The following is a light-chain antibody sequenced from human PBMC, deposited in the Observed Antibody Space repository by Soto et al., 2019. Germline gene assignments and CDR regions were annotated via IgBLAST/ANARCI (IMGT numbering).Light chain of an antibody. CDR2: EAS. CDR3: LQDYIYPYT. J-gene: IGKJ2*01. V-gene: IGKV1-39*01. Sequence: DIQMTQSPSPLSASVGDRVDITCRTSQSVSSYLNWYQAKPGKAPKLLIYEASSLESGVPSRFSGSGSGTDFTLTISSLQPEDFAIYYCLQDYIYPYTFGQGTKLEIK. CDR1: QSVSSY.